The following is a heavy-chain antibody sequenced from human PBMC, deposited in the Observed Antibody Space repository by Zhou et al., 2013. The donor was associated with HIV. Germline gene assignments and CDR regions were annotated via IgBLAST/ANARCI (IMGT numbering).Heavy chain of an antibody. J-gene: IGHJ6*02. CDR3: ARDLDCSGGTCYPSYYYYGMDV. Sequence: QVQLVQSGAEVKKPGSSVKVSCKASGGTFSSYAISWVRQAPGQGLEWMGWISAYNGNTNYAQKIQGRVTMTTDTSTSTAYMELRSLRSDDTAVYYCARDLDCSGGTCYPSYYYYGMDVWAKGPRSPSP. CDR2: ISAYNGNT. D-gene: IGHD2-15*01. V-gene: IGHV1-18*01. CDR1: GGTFSSYA.